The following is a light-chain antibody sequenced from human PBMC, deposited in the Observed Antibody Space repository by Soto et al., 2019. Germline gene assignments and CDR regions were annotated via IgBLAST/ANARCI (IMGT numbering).Light chain of an antibody. CDR3: HQHNTRWT. Sequence: EIVLTQCPGTLSLSPGERATLSCGASQSVSSSYLAWYQQKPRQAPRLLIYGASTRAAGIPARLSGSGSGTDFTLTITSMKSEDFGVYYCHQHNTRWTFGQGTKVDIK. CDR2: GAS. CDR1: QSVSSSY. V-gene: IGKV3-20*01. J-gene: IGKJ1*01.